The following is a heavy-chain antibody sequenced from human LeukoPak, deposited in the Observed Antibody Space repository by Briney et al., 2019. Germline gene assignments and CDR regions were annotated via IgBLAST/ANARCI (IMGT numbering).Heavy chain of an antibody. CDR1: GFTFSSYA. D-gene: IGHD6-13*01. CDR3: AREGAAASVDY. V-gene: IGHV3-64*01. CDR2: ISSNGVST. Sequence: GSLRLSCAASGFTFSSYALHWVRQPPGKGLEYVSAISSNGVSTYYANSVKGRFTISRDNSKNTLYLQMGSLRAEDMAVYYCAREGAAASVDYWGQGTLVTVSS. J-gene: IGHJ4*02.